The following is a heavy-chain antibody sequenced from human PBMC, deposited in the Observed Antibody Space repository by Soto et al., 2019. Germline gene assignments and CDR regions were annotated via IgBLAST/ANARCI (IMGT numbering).Heavy chain of an antibody. D-gene: IGHD6-19*01. V-gene: IGHV3-33*01. CDR3: ARAGGWSIYSYCGMDV. J-gene: IGHJ6*02. CDR1: GFTFSSYG. CDR2: IWCDGSNK. Sequence: QVQLVESGGGVVKPGRSLRLSCAASGFTFSSYGMHWVRQAPGKGLEWVAVIWCDGSNKYYADSVKGRFTISRDNAKNTLYLQMNRLRAEDTAVYYCARAGGWSIYSYCGMDVWGQGTTVTVSS.